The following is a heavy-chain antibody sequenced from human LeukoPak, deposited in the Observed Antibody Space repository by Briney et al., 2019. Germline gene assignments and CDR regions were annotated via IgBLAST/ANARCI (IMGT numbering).Heavy chain of an antibody. V-gene: IGHV1-69*13. CDR3: AGGEVVVVAAKGALSWFDP. CDR1: GGTFSSYT. CDR2: IIPIFGTT. Sequence: SVKVSCKASGGTFSSYTISWVRQAPGQGLEWMGGIIPIFGTTNYAQKFQGRVTITADESTSTAYMELISLRSEDTAVYDCAGGEVVVVAAKGALSWFDPWGQGTLVTVSS. J-gene: IGHJ5*02. D-gene: IGHD2-15*01.